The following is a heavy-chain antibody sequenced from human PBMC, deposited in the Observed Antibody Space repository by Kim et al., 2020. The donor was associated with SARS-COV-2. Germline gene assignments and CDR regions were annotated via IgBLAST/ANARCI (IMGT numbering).Heavy chain of an antibody. CDR1: GFTFSSYG. J-gene: IGHJ3*02. CDR3: AKARRRLGYCSGGSCYGAFDI. CDR2: IWYDGSNK. Sequence: GGSLRLSCAASGFTFSSYGMHWVRQAPGKGLEWVAVIWYDGSNKYYAASVKGRFTISRDNSKNTLYLQMNSLRAEDTAVYYCAKARRRLGYCSGGSCYGAFDIWGQGTMVTVSS. D-gene: IGHD2-15*01. V-gene: IGHV3-33*06.